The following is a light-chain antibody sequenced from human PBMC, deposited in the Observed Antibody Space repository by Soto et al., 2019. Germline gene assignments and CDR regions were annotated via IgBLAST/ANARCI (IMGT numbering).Light chain of an antibody. CDR1: SSNIGSNT. V-gene: IGLV1-44*01. CDR2: DNH. Sequence: QSVLTQPPSASGTPGQRVTISCSGSSSNIGSNTVNWYQQLPGTAPKLLIYDNHRRPSGVPDRFSGSKSGTSASLAISGLQSEDEADYYCTAWDDSLNGVLFGGGTKVTVL. CDR3: TAWDDSLNGVL. J-gene: IGLJ2*01.